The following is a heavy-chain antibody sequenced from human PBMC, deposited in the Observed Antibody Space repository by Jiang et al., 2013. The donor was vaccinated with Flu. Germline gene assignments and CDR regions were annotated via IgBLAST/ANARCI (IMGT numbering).Heavy chain of an antibody. Sequence: LVQSGSELKKPGASVKISCKASGYHFTSYFLHWVRQVPRQGLEWMGRLNPSDGTATYAQKFQGRVTMTRDVATNTVSMELRSLRFEDTAVYFCARVGAPMVRGIRDHHYFEYWGRGTLVTVSS. J-gene: IGHJ4*02. CDR2: LNPSDGTA. CDR1: GYHFTSYF. CDR3: ARVGAPMVRGIRDHHYFEY. V-gene: IGHV1-46*03. D-gene: IGHD3-10*01.